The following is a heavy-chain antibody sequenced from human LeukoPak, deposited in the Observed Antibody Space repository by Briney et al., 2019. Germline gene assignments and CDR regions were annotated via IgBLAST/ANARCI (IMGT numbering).Heavy chain of an antibody. D-gene: IGHD3-10*01. CDR1: GGSISSSSYY. Sequence: SETLSLTCTVSGGSISSSSYYWGWIRQPPGKGLEWIGSIYYSGSTYYNPSLKSRVTISVDTSKNQFSLKLSSVTASDTAVYYCAGLPTAQYYYGSGSWPGDYWGQGTLVTVSS. J-gene: IGHJ4*02. CDR3: AGLPTAQYYYGSGSWPGDY. CDR2: IYYSGST. V-gene: IGHV4-39*07.